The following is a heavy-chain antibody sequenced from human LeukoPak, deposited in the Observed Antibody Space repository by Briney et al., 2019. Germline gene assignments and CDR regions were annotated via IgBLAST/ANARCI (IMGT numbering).Heavy chain of an antibody. CDR2: INPNSGGT. J-gene: IGHJ1*01. CDR3: ARRGSWYRFPAEYFQH. Sequence: GASVKVSCKASGYTFTGYYMHWVRQAPGQGLEWMGRINPNSGGTNYAQKFQGRVTMTRDTSISTAYMELSRLRSDDTAVYYCARRGSWYRFPAEYFQHWGQGTPVTVSS. V-gene: IGHV1-2*06. CDR1: GYTFTGYY. D-gene: IGHD6-13*01.